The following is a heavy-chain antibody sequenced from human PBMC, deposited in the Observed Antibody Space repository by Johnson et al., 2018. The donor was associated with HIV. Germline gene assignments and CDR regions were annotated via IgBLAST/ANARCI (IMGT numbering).Heavy chain of an antibody. J-gene: IGHJ3*02. V-gene: IGHV3-7*01. CDR2: IKQDGREK. CDR3: ARVSLYGSGRLDI. Sequence: VQLVESGGGLIQPGGSLRLSCAASGFTVSSNYMSWVRQAPGKGLEWVANIKQDGREKYYVDSVKGRFTISRDNSKNTLYLQMGSLRAEDMAVYYCARVSLYGSGRLDIWGQGTMVTVSS. CDR1: GFTVSSNY. D-gene: IGHD3-10*01.